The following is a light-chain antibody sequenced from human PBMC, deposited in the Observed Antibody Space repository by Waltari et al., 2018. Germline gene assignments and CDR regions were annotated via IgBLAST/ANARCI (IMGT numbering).Light chain of an antibody. CDR3: QQYNNYSGT. CDR1: PSISSW. Sequence: DIQMTQSPSTLSASVGDRVTITCRASPSISSWLAWYQQKPGKAPKLLIYKASNLASGVPSRFSGSGSGTEFTLTISSLQPDDFATYYCQQYNNYSGTFGQGTKVEIK. J-gene: IGKJ1*01. V-gene: IGKV1-5*03. CDR2: KAS.